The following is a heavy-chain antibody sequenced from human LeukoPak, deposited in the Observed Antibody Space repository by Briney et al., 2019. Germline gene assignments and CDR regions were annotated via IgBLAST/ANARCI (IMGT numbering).Heavy chain of an antibody. CDR3: ATDRDYYDTAGYYLFDY. V-gene: IGHV1-69*13. J-gene: IGHJ4*02. CDR1: GGTFSNFA. D-gene: IGHD3-22*01. Sequence: SVKDSIKASGGTFSNFAISWVRQAPGQGLEWMGGINPVFVTPNYAQKFQGRVTLTADESTSTAYMEMSSLRSEDTAVYYCATDRDYYDTAGYYLFDYWGQGTLVTVSS. CDR2: INPVFVTP.